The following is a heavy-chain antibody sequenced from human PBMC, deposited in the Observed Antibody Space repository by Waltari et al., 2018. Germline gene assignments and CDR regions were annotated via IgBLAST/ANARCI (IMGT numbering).Heavy chain of an antibody. CDR2: IYYRGST. CDR3: ATSMVRGVIPYYVDY. D-gene: IGHD3-10*01. J-gene: IGHJ4*02. V-gene: IGHV4-59*01. Sequence: QVQLQESGPGLVKPSETLSLTCTVSGGSISSYYWSWIRQPPGKGLEWIGYIYYRGSTNYNPSLNSRVTISVDTSKNQFSLKLSSVTAADTAVYYCATSMVRGVIPYYVDYWGQGTLVTVSS. CDR1: GGSISSYY.